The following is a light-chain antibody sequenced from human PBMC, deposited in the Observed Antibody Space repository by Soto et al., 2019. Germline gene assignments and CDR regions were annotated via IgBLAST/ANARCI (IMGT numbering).Light chain of an antibody. CDR1: QGISSY. Sequence: IQLTQSPSSLSASVGDRVTITCRASQGISSYLAWYQQKPRKAPKLLIYAASTLQSGVPSRFSGSGSGTDFTLTISSLQPEDFATYYCQQLNSYPFTFGGGTKVEIK. J-gene: IGKJ4*01. CDR2: AAS. CDR3: QQLNSYPFT. V-gene: IGKV1-9*01.